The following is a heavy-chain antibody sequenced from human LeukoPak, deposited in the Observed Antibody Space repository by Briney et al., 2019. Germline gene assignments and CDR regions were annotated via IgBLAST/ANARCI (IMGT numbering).Heavy chain of an antibody. CDR3: ARHGSYSYGYLWFDY. J-gene: IGHJ4*02. V-gene: IGHV4-59*08. CDR1: GGSISSYY. Sequence: SETLSLTCTVSGGSISSYYWSWIRQPPGKGLEWIGYIYYSGSTNYNPSLKSRVTISVDTSKNQFSLKLSSVTAADTAVYYCARHGSYSYGYLWFDYRGQGTLVTVSS. CDR2: IYYSGST. D-gene: IGHD5-18*01.